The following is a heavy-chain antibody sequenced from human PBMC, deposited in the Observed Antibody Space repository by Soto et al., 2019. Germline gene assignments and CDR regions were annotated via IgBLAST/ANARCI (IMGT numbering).Heavy chain of an antibody. CDR3: ARRPVTYYFDY. CDR1: GFTFSNYA. D-gene: IGHD4-17*01. Sequence: QVQLVESGGGVVQPGRSLRLSCAASGFTFSNYAMHWVRQAPGKGLEWVAVISYDGSNTYYADSVKGRFTISRDNSKNTRYLQMDSLRAEDTAVYYCARRPVTYYFDYWGQGTLVTVSS. J-gene: IGHJ4*02. CDR2: ISYDGSNT. V-gene: IGHV3-30-3*01.